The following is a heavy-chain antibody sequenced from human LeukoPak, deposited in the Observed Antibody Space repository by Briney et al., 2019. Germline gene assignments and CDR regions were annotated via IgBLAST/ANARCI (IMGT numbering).Heavy chain of an antibody. D-gene: IGHD3-10*01. J-gene: IGHJ3*02. CDR2: INHSGST. CDR3: ARGRRVRGVIISAFDI. CDR1: GGSFSGYY. Sequence: PSETLSLTCAVYGGSFSGYYWSWIRQPPGKGLEWIGEINHSGSTNYNPSLKSRVTISVDTSKNQFSLKLSSVTAADTAVYCCARGRRVRGVIISAFDIWGQGTMVTVSS. V-gene: IGHV4-34*01.